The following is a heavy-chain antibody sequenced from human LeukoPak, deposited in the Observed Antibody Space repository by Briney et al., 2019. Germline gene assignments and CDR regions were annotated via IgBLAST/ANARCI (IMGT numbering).Heavy chain of an antibody. CDR1: GGSISSSTYY. Sequence: SETLSLTCTVSGGSISSSTYYWGWIRQPPGKGLEWIGSIYYSGSTYSNPSLASRVTISVDTSKNQFSLRLSSVTAADTAVYYCARDTVPAVGATGYYYYGMDVWGQGTTVTVSS. CDR3: ARDTVPAVGATGYYYYGMDV. J-gene: IGHJ6*02. D-gene: IGHD1-26*01. CDR2: IYYSGST. V-gene: IGHV4-39*07.